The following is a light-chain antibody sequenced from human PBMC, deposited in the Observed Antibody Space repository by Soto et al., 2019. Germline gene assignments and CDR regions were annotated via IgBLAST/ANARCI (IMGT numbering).Light chain of an antibody. CDR1: SSDIGAGYR. CDR3: QSHDSRLSHSV. Sequence: QAVVTQPPSVSGAPGERVTISCTGSSSDIGAGYRVRWYQQVPGTAPKLLIYDNTNRPSGVSVRFSGSKPGTLASLAITGLQAEDEAVYYCQSHDSRLSHSVFGGGTKVTVL. J-gene: IGLJ2*01. V-gene: IGLV1-40*01. CDR2: DNT.